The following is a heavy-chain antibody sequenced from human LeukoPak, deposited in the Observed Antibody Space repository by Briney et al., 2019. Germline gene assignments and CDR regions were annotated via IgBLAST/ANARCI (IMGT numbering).Heavy chain of an antibody. D-gene: IGHD5-24*01. J-gene: IGHJ4*02. CDR2: IYYSGNT. CDR1: GGSISSSSYY. V-gene: IGHV4-39*07. CDR3: ARGGDGYNWVDY. Sequence: SETLSLTCTVSGGSISSSSYYWAWIRQPPGKGLEWIGSIYYSGNTYYKSSLKSRVTIAVDTSKNQFSLKLSSVTAADTAVYYCARGGDGYNWVDYWGQGTLVTVSS.